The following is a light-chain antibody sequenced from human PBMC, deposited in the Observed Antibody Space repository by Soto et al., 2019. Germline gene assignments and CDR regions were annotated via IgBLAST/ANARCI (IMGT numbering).Light chain of an antibody. V-gene: IGLV1-40*01. Sequence: ALTQPPSVSGAPGQRVTISCTGCSSNIGAGCEVHWYQHLPGKAPKLLIYGNTNRPSGVPDRFSGSKSGTSASLAITGLQAEDEADYYCQSYDSSLSASYVFGGGTKVTVL. CDR2: GNT. CDR3: QSYDSSLSASYV. J-gene: IGLJ1*01. CDR1: SSNIGAGCE.